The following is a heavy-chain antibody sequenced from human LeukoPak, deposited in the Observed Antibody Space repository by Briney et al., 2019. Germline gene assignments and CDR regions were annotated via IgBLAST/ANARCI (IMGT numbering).Heavy chain of an antibody. CDR3: TRGSAYAFQF. J-gene: IGHJ4*02. V-gene: IGHV4-31*03. CDR2: IYYTGST. CDR1: NGPITSGHYY. D-gene: IGHD5-12*01. Sequence: TTSETLSLTCTVSNGPITSGHYYWLWIRQHPGKGLEWLGYIYYTGSTYYNRSLRSRLTMAVDTSKNQFSLRLTSVTAADTATYYCTRGSAYAFQFWGQGTLVTVSS.